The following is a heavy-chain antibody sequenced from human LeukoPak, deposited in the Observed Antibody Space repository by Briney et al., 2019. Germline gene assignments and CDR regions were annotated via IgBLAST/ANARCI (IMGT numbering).Heavy chain of an antibody. CDR1: GFTFRDYW. J-gene: IGHJ4*02. V-gene: IGHV3-7*01. Sequence: GRSLRLSCEASGFTFRDYWMTWVRQAPGKGLEWVANVKQDGTEKFYVDSVKGRFTISRDNGKNSLYLQMNSLRVEDTAIYYCARAGGTSWADYWGQRTLVTVSS. D-gene: IGHD6-13*01. CDR2: VKQDGTEK. CDR3: ARAGGTSWADY.